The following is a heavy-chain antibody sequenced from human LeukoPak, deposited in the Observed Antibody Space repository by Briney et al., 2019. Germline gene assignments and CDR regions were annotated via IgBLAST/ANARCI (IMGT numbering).Heavy chain of an antibody. Sequence: PGGSLRLSCAASGFTFSSYGMHWVRQAPGKGLEWVAVISYDGSNKYYADSVKGRFTISRDNSKNTLYLQMNSLRAEDTAVYYCAKDLDYGDSGDAFDIWGQGTMVTVSS. V-gene: IGHV3-30*18. J-gene: IGHJ3*02. CDR3: AKDLDYGDSGDAFDI. D-gene: IGHD4-17*01. CDR1: GFTFSSYG. CDR2: ISYDGSNK.